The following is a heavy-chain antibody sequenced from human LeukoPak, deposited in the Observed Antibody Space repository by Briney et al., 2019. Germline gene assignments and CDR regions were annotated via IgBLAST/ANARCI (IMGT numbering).Heavy chain of an antibody. CDR2: IIPIFGTA. D-gene: IGHD4-23*01. J-gene: IGHJ4*02. Sequence: ASVKVSCKTSGGTFSNCAISWVRQAPGQGLEWMGGIIPIFGTAHYAQKFQGRVTITADESTSTAYVELSSLRSEDTAVYYCARGWLAETTVVTPYNYWGQGTVVTVSS. CDR1: GGTFSNCA. V-gene: IGHV1-69*13. CDR3: ARGWLAETTVVTPYNY.